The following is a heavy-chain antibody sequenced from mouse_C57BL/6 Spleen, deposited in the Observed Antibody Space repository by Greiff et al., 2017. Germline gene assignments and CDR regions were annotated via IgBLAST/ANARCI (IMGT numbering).Heavy chain of an antibody. CDR2: INPSNGGT. CDR1: GYTFTSYW. J-gene: IGHJ4*01. Sequence: QVHVKQSGTELVKPGASVKLSCKASGYTFTSYWMHWVKQRPGQGLEWIGNINPSNGGTNYNEKFKSKATLTVDKSSSTVYMELSRLTSEDSAVYFCARHGYDGSGAMDYWGQGTSVTVSS. D-gene: IGHD2-3*01. CDR3: ARHGYDGSGAMDY. V-gene: IGHV1-53*01.